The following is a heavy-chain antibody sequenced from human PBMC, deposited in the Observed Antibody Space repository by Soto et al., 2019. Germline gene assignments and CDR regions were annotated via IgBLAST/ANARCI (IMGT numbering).Heavy chain of an antibody. CDR3: ARALDAYSSSWYDY. D-gene: IGHD6-13*01. J-gene: IGHJ4*02. CDR1: GFTFSSYD. V-gene: IGHV3-13*04. Sequence: GGSLRLSCAASGFTFSSYDMHWVRQATGKGLEWVSAIGTAGDTYYPGSVKGRFTISRENAKNSLYLQMNSLRAGDTAVYYCARALDAYSSSWYDYWGQGTLVTVSS. CDR2: IGTAGDT.